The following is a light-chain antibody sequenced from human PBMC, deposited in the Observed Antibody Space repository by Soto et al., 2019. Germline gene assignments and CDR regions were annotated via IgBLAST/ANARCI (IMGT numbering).Light chain of an antibody. V-gene: IGKV3D-15*01. CDR3: QQEQNWPPIT. J-gene: IGKJ5*01. Sequence: DIVMTQSPATLSVSPGERVTLSCRASQSVSRNLAWYQQKPGQPPRLLIFGASTRANGIPARFSGSGSGTEFTLTISSLQSEDFSFYYCQQEQNWPPITFGQGTRLEVK. CDR1: QSVSRN. CDR2: GAS.